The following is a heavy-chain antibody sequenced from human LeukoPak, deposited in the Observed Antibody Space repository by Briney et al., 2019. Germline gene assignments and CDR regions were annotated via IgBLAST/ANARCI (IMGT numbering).Heavy chain of an antibody. V-gene: IGHV1-8*01. CDR1: GYTFTSYD. CDR2: MSPNSGDT. J-gene: IGHJ4*02. D-gene: IGHD7-27*01. CDR3: ARGPPNWGYDY. Sequence: ASVNVSCKASGYTFTSYDFNWVRQATGQRPEWMGWMSPNSGDTGYAQKFQDRVTMTRNTSISTAYMELSSLRSDDTAVYYCARGPPNWGYDYWGPRTLVTVSS.